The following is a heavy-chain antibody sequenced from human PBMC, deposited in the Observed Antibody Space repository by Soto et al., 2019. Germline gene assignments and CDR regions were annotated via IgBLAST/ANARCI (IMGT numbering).Heavy chain of an antibody. CDR1: GYTFTGYY. Sequence: ASVKVSCKASGYTFTGYYMHWVRQAPGQGLEWMGWINPNSGGTNYAQKFQGRVTMTRDTSISTAYKELSRLRSDDTAVYYFARWDSSSSYDAFDIWGQGTMVTVSS. D-gene: IGHD6-6*01. CDR2: INPNSGGT. V-gene: IGHV1-2*02. J-gene: IGHJ3*02. CDR3: ARWDSSSSYDAFDI.